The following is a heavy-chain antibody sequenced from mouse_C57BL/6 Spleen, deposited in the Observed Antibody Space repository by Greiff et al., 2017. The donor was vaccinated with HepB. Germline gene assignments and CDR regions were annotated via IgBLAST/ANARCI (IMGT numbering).Heavy chain of an antibody. CDR2: IHPNSGST. CDR3: ARRAQRRDLFGY. J-gene: IGHJ2*01. Sequence: VQLQQPGAELVKPGASVKLSCKASGYTFTSYWMHWVKQRPGQGLEWIGMIHPNSGSTNYNEKFKSKATLTVDKSSSTAYMQLSSLTSEDSAVYYGARRAQRRDLFGYWGQGTTLTVSS. D-gene: IGHD3-2*02. V-gene: IGHV1-64*01. CDR1: GYTFTSYW.